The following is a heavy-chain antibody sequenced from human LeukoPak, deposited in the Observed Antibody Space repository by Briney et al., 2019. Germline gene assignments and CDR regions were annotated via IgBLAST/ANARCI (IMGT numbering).Heavy chain of an antibody. J-gene: IGHJ3*02. CDR1: GGTFSSYA. CDR2: IIPIFGTA. Sequence: SVKVSCMASGGTFSSYAISWVRQAPGQGLEWMGGIIPIFGTANYAQKFQGRVTITTDESTSTAYMELSSLRSEDTAVYYCARGPIEYSSSSGAAFDIWGQGTMVTVSS. D-gene: IGHD6-6*01. CDR3: ARGPIEYSSSSGAAFDI. V-gene: IGHV1-69*05.